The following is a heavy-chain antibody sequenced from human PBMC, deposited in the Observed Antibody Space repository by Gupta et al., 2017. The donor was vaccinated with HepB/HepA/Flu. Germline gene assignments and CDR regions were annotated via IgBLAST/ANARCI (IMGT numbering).Heavy chain of an antibody. CDR2: MNQHGSVI. CDR3: SRDTFGPYDY. J-gene: IGHJ4*02. D-gene: IGHD2/OR15-2a*01. CDR1: GFTVSSYW. Sequence: EVQLAESGGGLVQPGGSLRLSCAASGFTVSSYWMHWVRQAPGKGLVWVSRMNQHGSVINDADSVKGRFTISGDNTKNALYLQMNSLRAEDTAIYFCSRDTFGPYDYWGQGTLVTVSS. V-gene: IGHV3-74*01.